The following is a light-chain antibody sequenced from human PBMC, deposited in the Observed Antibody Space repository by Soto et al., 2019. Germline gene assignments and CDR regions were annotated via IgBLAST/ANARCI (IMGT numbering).Light chain of an antibody. J-gene: IGKJ5*01. CDR2: DAS. CDR1: QSVSSSY. V-gene: IGKV3D-20*01. Sequence: EIVLTQSPATLSLSPGERATLSCWASQSVSSSYLAWYQQKPGLAPRLLIYDASSRATGIPDRFSGSGSGTDFTLTISRLEPEDFAVYYCQQYGSSFITFGQGTRLEIK. CDR3: QQYGSSFIT.